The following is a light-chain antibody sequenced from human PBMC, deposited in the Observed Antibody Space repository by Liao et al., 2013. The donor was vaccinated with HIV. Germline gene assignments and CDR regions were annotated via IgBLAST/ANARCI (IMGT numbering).Light chain of an antibody. CDR1: NIESQS. CDR3: QVWDSSSDHPV. CDR2: YDS. J-gene: IGLJ1*01. Sequence: SYELTQPPSVSVAPGKTARIPCGGNNIESQSVHWYQQKPGQAPVLVIYYDSDRPSEIPARFSGSNSGNTATLTISRVEVEDEADYFCQVWDSSSDHPVFASGTKLTVL. V-gene: IGLV3-21*01.